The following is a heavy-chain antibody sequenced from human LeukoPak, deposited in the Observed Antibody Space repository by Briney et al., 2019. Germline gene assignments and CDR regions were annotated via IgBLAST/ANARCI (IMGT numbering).Heavy chain of an antibody. CDR1: GYTFTSYG. Sequence: GASVKVSCKASGYTFTSYGISWVRQAPRQGLEWMGWISAYNGNTNYAQKLQGRVTMTTDTSTSTAYMELRSLRSDDTAVYYCARAGDYYDSSGSFDYWGQGTLVTVSS. CDR2: ISAYNGNT. D-gene: IGHD3-22*01. CDR3: ARAGDYYDSSGSFDY. V-gene: IGHV1-18*01. J-gene: IGHJ4*02.